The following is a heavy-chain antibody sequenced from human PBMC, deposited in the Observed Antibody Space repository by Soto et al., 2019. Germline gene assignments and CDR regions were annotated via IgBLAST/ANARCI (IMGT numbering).Heavy chain of an antibody. V-gene: IGHV4-31*03. CDR3: ARDRGVATPYYFDY. Sequence: PSETLSLTCTVSGGSISSGGYYWSWIRQHPGKGLEWIGYIYYSGSTYYNPSLKSRVTISVDTSKNQFSLKLSSVTAADTAVYYCARDRGVATPYYFDYWGQGTLVTVSS. CDR1: GGSISSGGYY. J-gene: IGHJ4*02. D-gene: IGHD5-12*01. CDR2: IYYSGST.